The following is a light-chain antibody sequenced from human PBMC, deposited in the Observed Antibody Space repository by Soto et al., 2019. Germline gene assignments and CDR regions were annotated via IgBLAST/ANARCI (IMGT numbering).Light chain of an antibody. V-gene: IGLV2-14*01. CDR2: DVT. CDR3: TSYTSSSTYV. Sequence: QSALTQPASVSGSPGQSITISCPGTSSDVGGYNFVSWYQQYPGKAPQLVIYDVTNRPSGVSDRFSGFKSANTASLTISGLQAEDEADYYCTSYTSSSTYVFGTGTKVTVL. CDR1: SSDVGGYNF. J-gene: IGLJ1*01.